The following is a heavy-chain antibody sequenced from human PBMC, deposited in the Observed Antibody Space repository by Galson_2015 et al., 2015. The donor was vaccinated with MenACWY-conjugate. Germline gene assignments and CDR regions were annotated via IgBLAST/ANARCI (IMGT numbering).Heavy chain of an antibody. D-gene: IGHD6-13*01. Sequence: APGKGLEWVAVIWYDGSNKFYADSVRGRFTISRDNSNNMVFLQMNSLRAEDTAVYYCACYPTWYSSPYYYMDVWGKGTTVTVSS. CDR3: ACYPTWYSSPYYYMDV. CDR2: IWYDGSNK. J-gene: IGHJ6*03. V-gene: IGHV3-33*01.